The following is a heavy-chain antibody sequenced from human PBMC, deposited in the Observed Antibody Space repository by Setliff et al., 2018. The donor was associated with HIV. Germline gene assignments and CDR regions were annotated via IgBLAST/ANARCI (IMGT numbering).Heavy chain of an antibody. CDR3: ARNFGLSPSGKYYYYYGMDI. V-gene: IGHV1-69*13. CDR2: IVPVFRTV. CDR1: GGSFYSYA. Sequence: SVKVSCKASGGSFYSYAFTWVRQAPGQGLEWVGGIVPVFRTVNYSEKLQGRVTITADESTSTSYMELNSLTSDDTAVYYCARNFGLSPSGKYYYYYGMDIWGQGTTVTVSS. J-gene: IGHJ6*02. D-gene: IGHD3-10*01.